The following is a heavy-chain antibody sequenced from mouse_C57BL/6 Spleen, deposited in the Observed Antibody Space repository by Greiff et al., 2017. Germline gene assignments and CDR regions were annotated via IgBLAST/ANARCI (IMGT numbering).Heavy chain of an antibody. CDR2: IRNNANGYTT. V-gene: IGHV7-3*01. J-gene: IGHJ2*01. Sequence: EVQLVESGGGLVQPGGSLSLSCAASGFTFTDYYMSWVRQPPGKALAWVGLIRNNANGYTTEYSASVKGRFTISRDNSQSILYLQMNALRAKDSATNYGARYRPTEYYCDDWGKGTTLTVSS. CDR1: GFTFTDYY. CDR3: ARYRPTEYYCDD. D-gene: IGHD2-10*01.